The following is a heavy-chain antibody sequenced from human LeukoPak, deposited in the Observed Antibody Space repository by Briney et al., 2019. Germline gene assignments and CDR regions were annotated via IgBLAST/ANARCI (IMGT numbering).Heavy chain of an antibody. V-gene: IGHV3-21*01. CDR2: ITSSSSYI. Sequence: PGGSLRLSCAASGFTFSRYTMTWVRQAPGKGLEWVSSITSSSSYIYYADSVKGRFTISRDNAKNSLFLQMNSLRADDTAVYFCARDCPPSPRYSSSTSCFKYYFDYWGQGTLVTVSS. CDR3: ARDCPPSPRYSSSTSCFKYYFDY. J-gene: IGHJ4*02. CDR1: GFTFSRYT. D-gene: IGHD2-2*01.